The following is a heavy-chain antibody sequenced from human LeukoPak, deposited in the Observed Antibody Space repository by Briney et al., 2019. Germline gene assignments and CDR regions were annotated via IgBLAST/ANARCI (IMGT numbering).Heavy chain of an antibody. D-gene: IGHD3-3*01. CDR1: GFIFSSYW. Sequence: GGSLRLSCAASGFIFSSYWMSWVRQAPGKGLEWVANINQDGSEKYYVDSVKGRFTISRDNAKNSLYLQMNSLRAEDAAVYYCARDHAFSYYYYYMDVWGKGTTVTVSS. CDR2: INQDGSEK. V-gene: IGHV3-7*01. J-gene: IGHJ6*03. CDR3: ARDHAFSYYYYYMDV.